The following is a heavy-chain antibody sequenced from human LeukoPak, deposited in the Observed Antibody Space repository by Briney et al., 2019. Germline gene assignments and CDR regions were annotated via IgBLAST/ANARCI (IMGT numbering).Heavy chain of an antibody. V-gene: IGHV1-18*01. CDR3: ARELYSSGIGSLFDY. CDR1: GYTFTRTG. Sequence: ASVKVSCKXSGYTFTRTGITWVRQAPRQGLEWMGWISAYTGDKHFAQKLQGRVTMTTDTSRSTAYMELTSLTSDDTAVYYCARELYSSGIGSLFDYWGQGTLVTVSS. D-gene: IGHD6-19*01. CDR2: ISAYTGDK. J-gene: IGHJ4*02.